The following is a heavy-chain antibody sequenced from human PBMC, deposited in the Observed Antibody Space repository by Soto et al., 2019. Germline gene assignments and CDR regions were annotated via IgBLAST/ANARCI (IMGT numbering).Heavy chain of an antibody. CDR2: ISAYNGNI. D-gene: IGHD3-9*01. CDR1: GYDFTNYG. J-gene: IGHJ4*02. Sequence: QVRLVQSGAEVKKPGASVKVSCKTYGYDFTNYGINWVRQAPGQGLEWMGWISAYNGNIVYAQNFRGRATLTTDTSTGSAYMELRSLRSDDTAVSYCARGHDILPGWKFTFWGQGTLVTVSS. V-gene: IGHV1-18*01. CDR3: ARGHDILPGWKFTF.